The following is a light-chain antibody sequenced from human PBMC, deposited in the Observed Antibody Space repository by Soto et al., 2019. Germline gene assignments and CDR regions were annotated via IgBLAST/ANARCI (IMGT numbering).Light chain of an antibody. Sequence: DIQMTQSPSSLSASVGDRVTITCRASQSISSYLNWYQQKPGKAPKLLIYAASSLQSGVPSRFSGSGSGTVFTLTISSLQPEDFATYYCQQSYTFGQGTKLEIK. CDR1: QSISSY. J-gene: IGKJ2*01. CDR3: QQSYT. CDR2: AAS. V-gene: IGKV1-39*01.